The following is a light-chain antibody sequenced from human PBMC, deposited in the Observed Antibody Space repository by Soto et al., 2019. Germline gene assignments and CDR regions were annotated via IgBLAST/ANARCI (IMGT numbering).Light chain of an antibody. V-gene: IGKV1-33*01. CDR2: DAS. J-gene: IGKJ2*01. CDR1: QDISNY. CDR3: QQYDNLPLYT. Sequence: DIQMTQSPSSLSASVGDRVTITCQASQDISNYLNWYQQKPGKDPKLLIYDASNLDTRDPSRFSGSGSGTVFNFTMSMLQREDIATYQCQQYDNLPLYTFGQGTKLEIK.